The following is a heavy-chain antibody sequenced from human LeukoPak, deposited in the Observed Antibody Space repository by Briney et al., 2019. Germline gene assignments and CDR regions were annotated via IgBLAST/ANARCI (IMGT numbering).Heavy chain of an antibody. V-gene: IGHV4-61*01. CDR1: GGSVSSGSYY. CDR3: ARIKYYYGSGRGYWFDP. Sequence: SETLSLTCTVSGGSVSSGSYYWSWIRQPPGKGLEWIGYIYYSGSTNYNPSLKSRVTISVDTSKNQFSLKLSSVTAADTAVYYCARIKYYYGSGRGYWFDPWGQGTLVTVPS. J-gene: IGHJ5*02. D-gene: IGHD3-10*01. CDR2: IYYSGST.